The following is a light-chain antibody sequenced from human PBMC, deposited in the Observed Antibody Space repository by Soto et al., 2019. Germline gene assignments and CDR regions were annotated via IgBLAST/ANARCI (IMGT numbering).Light chain of an antibody. CDR2: EIS. CDR3: MQDDQFPQP. Sequence: DLVMTQTPLSSPVTLGQPASISCRSSQGLVHSNGNTYLGWVQQRPGQPPRLLIYEISKRFSGVPERFSGSRVGTDFTLKTSRVDVEDVEVYYCMQDDQFPQPFGQGPKLEIK. CDR1: QGLVHSNGNTY. J-gene: IGKJ2*01. V-gene: IGKV2-24*01.